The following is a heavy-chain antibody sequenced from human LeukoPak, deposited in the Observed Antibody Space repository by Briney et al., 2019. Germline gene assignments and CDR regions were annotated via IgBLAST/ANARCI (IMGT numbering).Heavy chain of an antibody. CDR1: GGTFSSYA. V-gene: IGHV1-69*13. CDR2: IIPIFGTA. CDR3: ARGDGPGYYYYGMDV. D-gene: IGHD2-21*01. J-gene: IGHJ6*02. Sequence: SVKVSCKASGGTFSSYAISWVRRAPGQGLEWMGGIIPIFGTANYAQKFQGRVTITADESTSTAYMELSSLRSEDTAVYYCARGDGPGYYYYGMDVWGQGTTVTVSS.